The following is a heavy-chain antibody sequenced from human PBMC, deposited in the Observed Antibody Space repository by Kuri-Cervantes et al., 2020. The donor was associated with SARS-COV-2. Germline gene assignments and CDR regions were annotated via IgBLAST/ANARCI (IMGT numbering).Heavy chain of an antibody. D-gene: IGHD3-3*01. CDR3: AHRGYYIGGSFDY. J-gene: IGHJ4*02. CDR1: GFSLSTSGMC. V-gene: IGHV2-5*05. Sequence: CGPTMDLPTETLTLNRPISGFSLSTSGMCVSWIRQPPGKALEWLALIYWDDDKRYGPSLKSRLTITKDTYKNQVVLTMTNMDPVDTATYYCAHRGYYIGGSFDYWGQGTLVTVSS. CDR2: IYWDDDK.